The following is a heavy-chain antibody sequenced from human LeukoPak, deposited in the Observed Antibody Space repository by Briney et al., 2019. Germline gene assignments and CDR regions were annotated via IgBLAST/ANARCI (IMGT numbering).Heavy chain of an antibody. V-gene: IGHV4-34*01. D-gene: IGHD1-26*01. CDR1: GGFFSGYN. Sequence: SETLSLSCAVYGGFFSGYNWSWSRKPPGKVLEWIGEINHSGSTNYNPSLKSRVTISVDTSKNQFSLKLSSVTAADTAVYYCASLVAATLNWFDPWGQGTLVTVSS. CDR3: ASLVAATLNWFDP. J-gene: IGHJ5*02. CDR2: INHSGST.